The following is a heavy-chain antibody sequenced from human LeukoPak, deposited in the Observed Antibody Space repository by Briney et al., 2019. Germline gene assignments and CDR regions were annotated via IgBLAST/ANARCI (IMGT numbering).Heavy chain of an antibody. J-gene: IGHJ4*02. V-gene: IGHV1-69*04. CDR3: ARDPRYSSSWYGYFDY. Sequence: SVKVSCKASGGTFSSYAISWVRQAPGQGLEWMGRIIPILGIANYAQKFQGRVTITADKSTSTAYMELSSLRSEDTAVYYCARDPRYSSSWYGYFDYWGQGTLVTVSS. CDR2: IIPILGIA. CDR1: GGTFSSYA. D-gene: IGHD6-13*01.